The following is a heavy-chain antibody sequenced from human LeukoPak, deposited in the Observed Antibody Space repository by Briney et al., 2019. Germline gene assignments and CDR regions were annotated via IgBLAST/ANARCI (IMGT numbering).Heavy chain of an antibody. CDR1: GFTFSSYS. V-gene: IGHV3-48*02. CDR2: ISTSSSTI. CDR3: ARDGNREWFGEPHFDS. J-gene: IGHJ4*02. Sequence: GGSLRLSCAASGFTFSSYSMNWVRDAPGKGLEGVSYISTSSSTIYYADSVKGRFTISRDNAKNSLYLQMNSLRDEDTAVYYCARDGNREWFGEPHFDSWGQGTLVTVSS. D-gene: IGHD3-10*01.